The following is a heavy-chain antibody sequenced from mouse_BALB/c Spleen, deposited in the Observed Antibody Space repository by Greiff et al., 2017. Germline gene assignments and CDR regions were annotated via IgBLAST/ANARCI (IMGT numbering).Heavy chain of an antibody. D-gene: IGHD1-1*02. CDR3: ARRTLGGLDY. V-gene: IGHV5-12-2*01. CDR1: GFTFSSYT. J-gene: IGHJ2*01. CDR2: ISNGGGST. Sequence: EVNVVESGGGLVQPGGSLKLSCAASGFTFSSYTMSWVRQTPEKRLEWVAYISNGGGSTYYPDTVKGRFTISRDNAKNTLYLQMSSLKSEDTAMYYCARRTLGGLDYWGQGTTLTVSS.